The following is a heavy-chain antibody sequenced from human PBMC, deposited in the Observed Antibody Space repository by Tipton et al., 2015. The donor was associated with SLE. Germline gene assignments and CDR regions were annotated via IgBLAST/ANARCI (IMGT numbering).Heavy chain of an antibody. V-gene: IGHV4-61*08. CDR3: ARHSRDGGKETDFDY. D-gene: IGHD4-23*01. J-gene: IGHJ4*02. Sequence: TLSLTCTVSGGSISSGGYYWSWIRQPPGKGLEWIGYIYYSGSTNYNPSLKSRVTISVDTSKNQFSLKLSSVTAADTAVYYCARHSRDGGKETDFDYWGQGTLVSVSS. CDR1: GGSISSGGYY. CDR2: IYYSGST.